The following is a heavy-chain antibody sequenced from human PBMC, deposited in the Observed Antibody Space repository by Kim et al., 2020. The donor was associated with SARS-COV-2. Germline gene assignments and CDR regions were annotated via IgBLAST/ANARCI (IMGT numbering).Heavy chain of an antibody. CDR3: AKDGYSYGPRTMDV. CDR1: GFIFSSYA. J-gene: IGHJ6*02. D-gene: IGHD5-18*01. Sequence: GGSLRLSCAASGFIFSSYAMNWVRQAPGKGLEWVSVISGSGGISGSGGNTYYVDSVKGRFTISRDNSKNTLYLQMNSLRAEDTAIYYCAKDGYSYGPRTMDVWGQGTTVTVSS. V-gene: IGHV3-23*01. CDR2: ISGSGGISGSGGNT.